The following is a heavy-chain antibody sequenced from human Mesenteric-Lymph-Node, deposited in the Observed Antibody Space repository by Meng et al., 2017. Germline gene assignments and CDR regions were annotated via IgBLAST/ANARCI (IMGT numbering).Heavy chain of an antibody. V-gene: IGHV1-69*13. D-gene: IGHD3-22*01. J-gene: IGHJ4*02. CDR1: GYTFTSYA. CDR3: ARDRNYDSSGPFDY. Sequence: LVQSGSELKKPGASVKVSCKASGYTFTSYAMNWVRQAPGQGLEWMGGIIPIFGTANYAQKFQGRVTITADESTSTAYMELSSLRSEDTAVYYCARDRNYDSSGPFDYWGQGTLVTVSS. CDR2: IIPIFGTA.